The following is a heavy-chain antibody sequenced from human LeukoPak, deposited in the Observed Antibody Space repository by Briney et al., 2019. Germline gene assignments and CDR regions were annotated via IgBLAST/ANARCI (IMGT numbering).Heavy chain of an antibody. Sequence: GSLRLSCAASGFTFSSYSMNWVRQAPGKGLEWVSSISSSSSYIYYADSVKGRFTISRDNAKNSLYLQMNSLRAEDTAVYYCARDNEEYYDFWSGYYYYMDVWGKGTTVTVSS. CDR2: ISSSSSYI. CDR3: ARDNEEYYDFWSGYYYYMDV. D-gene: IGHD3-3*01. J-gene: IGHJ6*03. CDR1: GFTFSSYS. V-gene: IGHV3-21*01.